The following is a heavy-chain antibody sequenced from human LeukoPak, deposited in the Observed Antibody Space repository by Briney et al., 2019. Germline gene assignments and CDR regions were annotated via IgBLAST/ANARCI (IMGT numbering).Heavy chain of an antibody. CDR3: ARAPSTIFGVVIPGSYFDY. CDR2: INPSGGST. Sequence: ASVKVSCKASGYTFTSYYMNWVRQAPGQGLEWMGIINPSGGSTSYAQKFQGRVTMTRDTSTSTVYMELSSLRSEDTAVYYCARAPSTIFGVVIPGSYFDYWGQGTLVTVSS. D-gene: IGHD3-3*01. J-gene: IGHJ4*02. CDR1: GYTFTSYY. V-gene: IGHV1-46*01.